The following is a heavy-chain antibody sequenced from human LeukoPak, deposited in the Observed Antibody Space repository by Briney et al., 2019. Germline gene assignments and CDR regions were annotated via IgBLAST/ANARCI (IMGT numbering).Heavy chain of an antibody. CDR3: AKIEVGRFDP. J-gene: IGHJ5*02. V-gene: IGHV4-59*11. CDR1: GASISSHY. CDR2: IYDRGST. Sequence: SETLSLTCTVTGASISSHYWCWIRQTPGTGLERIGDIYDRGSTTYNPSLKSRVSISVDTSRNQFSLNLRSATAAGTAVYYCAKIEVGRFDPWGQGTLVTVSS. D-gene: IGHD1-26*01.